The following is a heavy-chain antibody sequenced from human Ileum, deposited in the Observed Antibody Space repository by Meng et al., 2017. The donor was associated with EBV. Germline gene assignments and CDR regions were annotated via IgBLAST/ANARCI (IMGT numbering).Heavy chain of an antibody. Sequence: QVQPPESGPGLVKPSGILSLTCTVSGYSISSDILWSWVRQPQGKGLVWIREVYHRGDPNYNPSLKSRVDISVDKSKNQFYLSLFSVTAADTAVYYCGRDQGRELINHWGQGTLVTVSS. V-gene: IGHV4-4*02. CDR3: GRDQGRELINH. J-gene: IGHJ4*02. CDR2: VYHRGDP. D-gene: IGHD1-7*01. CDR1: GYSISSDIL.